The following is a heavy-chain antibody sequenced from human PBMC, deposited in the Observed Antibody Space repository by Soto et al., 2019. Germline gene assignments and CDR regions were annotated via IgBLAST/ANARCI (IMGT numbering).Heavy chain of an antibody. CDR1: GFTFGDYA. Sequence: GGSLRLSCTASGFTFGDYAMSWFRQAPGKGLEWVGFIRSKAYGGTTEYAASVKGRFTISRDDSKSIAYLQMNSLKTEDTAVYYCTRWSGYYFPGMDVWGQGTTVTVSS. CDR3: TRWSGYYFPGMDV. CDR2: IRSKAYGGTT. D-gene: IGHD3-3*01. V-gene: IGHV3-49*03. J-gene: IGHJ6*02.